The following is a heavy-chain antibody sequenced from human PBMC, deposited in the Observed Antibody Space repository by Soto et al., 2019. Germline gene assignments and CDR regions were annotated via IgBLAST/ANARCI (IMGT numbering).Heavy chain of an antibody. D-gene: IGHD3-3*01. CDR2: ISYDGSNK. CDR1: GFTFSSYA. CDR3: ARSPTYYDFWSGYPYYFHY. J-gene: IGHJ4*02. Sequence: PGGSLRLSCAASGFTFSSYAMHWVRQAPGKGLEWVAVISYDGSNKYYADSVKGRFTISRDNSKNTLYLQMNSLRAEDTAVYYCARSPTYYDFWSGYPYYFHYWAQGNLVTV. V-gene: IGHV3-30-3*01.